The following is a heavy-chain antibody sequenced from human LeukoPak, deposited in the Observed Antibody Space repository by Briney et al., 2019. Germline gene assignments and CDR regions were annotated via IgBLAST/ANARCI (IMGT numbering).Heavy chain of an antibody. CDR3: ARDRYDSSGPIDY. D-gene: IGHD3-22*01. CDR2: IWYDGSNK. Sequence: GGSLRLSCAASGFTFSSYGMHWVRQAPGKGLEWVAVIWYDGSNKYYADSVKGRFTISRDNSKNTLYLQMNSLRAEDTAVYHCARDRYDSSGPIDYWGQGTLVTVSS. V-gene: IGHV3-33*01. CDR1: GFTFSSYG. J-gene: IGHJ4*02.